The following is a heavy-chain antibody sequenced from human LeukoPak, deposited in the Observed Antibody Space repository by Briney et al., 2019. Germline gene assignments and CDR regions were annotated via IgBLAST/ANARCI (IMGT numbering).Heavy chain of an antibody. CDR3: ARRPSYYFDY. D-gene: IGHD2-2*01. CDR2: IYPGDSGV. V-gene: IGHV5-51*01. CDR1: GYSFIHYW. J-gene: IGHJ4*02. Sequence: LGESLKISCQASGYSFIHYWIGWVRQMPGKGLEWVAIIYPGDSGVRYSPSFRGQVTISVDTSLSTTYLQWSSLRASDTAMYYCARRPSYYFDYWGQGILVTVSS.